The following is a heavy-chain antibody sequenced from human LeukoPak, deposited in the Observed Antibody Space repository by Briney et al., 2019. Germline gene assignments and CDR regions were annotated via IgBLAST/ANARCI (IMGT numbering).Heavy chain of an antibody. Sequence: SETLSLTCTVSGGSISSYYWSWIRQPPGKGLEWIGYIYYSGSTNYNPSLKSRVTISIDTSKNQFSLKLSSVTAADTAVYYCARSSVAGIDYWGQGTLVTVSS. CDR3: ARSSVAGIDY. J-gene: IGHJ4*02. CDR1: GGSISSYY. V-gene: IGHV4-59*08. CDR2: IYYSGST. D-gene: IGHD6-19*01.